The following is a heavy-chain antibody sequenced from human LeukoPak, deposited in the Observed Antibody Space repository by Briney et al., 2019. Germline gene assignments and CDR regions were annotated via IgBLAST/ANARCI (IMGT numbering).Heavy chain of an antibody. D-gene: IGHD3-10*01. Sequence: PSETLSLTCDVYGGSFSGYYWSWIRQPPGKGLGWIGEINHSGSTNYNPSLKSRVTISVDTSKNQFSLKLSSVTAADTAVYYCARMSYGSGSYPDYWGQGTLVTVSS. V-gene: IGHV4-34*01. J-gene: IGHJ4*02. CDR2: INHSGST. CDR3: ARMSYGSGSYPDY. CDR1: GGSFSGYY.